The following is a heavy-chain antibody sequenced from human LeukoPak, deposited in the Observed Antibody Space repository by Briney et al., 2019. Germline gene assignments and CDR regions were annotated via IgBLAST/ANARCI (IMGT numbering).Heavy chain of an antibody. J-gene: IGHJ5*02. CDR3: AIYSSGSFLS. D-gene: IGHD3-10*01. Sequence: GGSLRLSCVASGVTLSNYAMSWARQAPGKGLEWVSGISSSGSGGNTYYADSVKGRFTISRDNSKNTLYLQMNSLRADDTALYYCAIYSSGSFLSWGQGTLVIVSS. V-gene: IGHV3-23*01. CDR1: GVTLSNYA. CDR2: ISSSGSGGNT.